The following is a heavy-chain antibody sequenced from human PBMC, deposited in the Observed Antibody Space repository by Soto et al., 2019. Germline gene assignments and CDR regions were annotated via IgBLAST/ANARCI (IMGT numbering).Heavy chain of an antibody. CDR2: INHSGST. Sequence: SETLSLTCAVYGGSFSGYYWSWIRQPPGKGLEWIGEINHSGSTNYNPSLKSRVTISVDTSKNQFSLKLSSVTAADTAVYYCAREHYDILTGYLRDYYYYYMDVWGKGTTVTVSS. V-gene: IGHV4-34*01. J-gene: IGHJ6*03. CDR1: GGSFSGYY. CDR3: AREHYDILTGYLRDYYYYYMDV. D-gene: IGHD3-9*01.